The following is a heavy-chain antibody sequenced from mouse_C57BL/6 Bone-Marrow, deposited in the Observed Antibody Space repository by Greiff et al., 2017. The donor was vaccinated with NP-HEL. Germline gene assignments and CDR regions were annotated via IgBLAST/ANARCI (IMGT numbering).Heavy chain of an antibody. CDR2: IYPGDGDT. V-gene: IGHV1-80*01. CDR3: ATLYYYGSREDY. D-gene: IGHD1-1*01. CDR1: GYAFSSYW. Sequence: QVQLKQSGAELVKPGASVKISCKASGYAFSSYWMNWVKQRPGKGLEWIGQIYPGDGDTNYNGKFKGKATLTADKSSSTAYMQLSSLTSEDSAVYFCATLYYYGSREDYWGQGTTLTVSS. J-gene: IGHJ2*01.